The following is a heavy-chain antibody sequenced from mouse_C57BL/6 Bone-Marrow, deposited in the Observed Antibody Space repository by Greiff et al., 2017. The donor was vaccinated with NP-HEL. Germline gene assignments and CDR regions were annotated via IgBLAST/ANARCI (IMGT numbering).Heavy chain of an antibody. Sequence: EVQRVESGEGLVKPGGSLKLSCAASGFTFSSYAMSWVRQTPEKRLEWVAYISSGGDYIYYADTVKGRFTISRDNARNTLYLQMSSLKSEDTAMYDCTRDYYGSSLWYFDVWGTGTTVTVSS. CDR2: ISSGGDYI. CDR3: TRDYYGSSLWYFDV. J-gene: IGHJ1*03. D-gene: IGHD1-1*01. CDR1: GFTFSSYA. V-gene: IGHV5-9-1*02.